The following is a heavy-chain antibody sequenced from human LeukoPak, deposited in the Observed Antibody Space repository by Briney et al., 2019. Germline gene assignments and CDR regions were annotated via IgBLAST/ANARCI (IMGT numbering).Heavy chain of an antibody. CDR1: GGSISSYY. D-gene: IGHD2-8*01. V-gene: IGHV4-59*01. CDR3: ARGDYCTNGVCYDY. J-gene: IGHJ4*02. Sequence: SETLSLTCTVSGGSISSYYWSWIRQPPGKGLEWIGYIYYSGTTNYNPSLKSRVTISVDTSKNQFSLKLSSVAAADTAVYYCARGDYCTNGVCYDYWGQGTLVTVSS. CDR2: IYYSGTT.